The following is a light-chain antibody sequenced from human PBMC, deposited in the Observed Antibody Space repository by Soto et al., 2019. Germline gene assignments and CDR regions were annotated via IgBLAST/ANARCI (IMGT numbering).Light chain of an antibody. J-gene: IGLJ1*01. CDR3: AAWDDSISGPV. CDR2: RNN. V-gene: IGLV1-47*01. Sequence: QSVLTQPPSASGTPGQRVTISCSGSSSNIGSNYVYWYQQLPGTAPTLLIYRNNQRPSGVPDRFSGSKSGTSASLAISVLRSEDEADYYCAAWDDSISGPVFGTGTKLTVL. CDR1: SSNIGSNY.